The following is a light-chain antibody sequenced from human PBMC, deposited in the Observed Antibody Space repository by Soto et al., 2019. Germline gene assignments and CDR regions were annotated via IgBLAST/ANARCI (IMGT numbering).Light chain of an antibody. CDR3: QQYNIYTWK. V-gene: IGKV1-5*03. CDR1: QSISRR. CDR2: KAS. Sequence: TPSATDRVRITMTCRASQSISRRLAWYQKKTGTPPKLLIYKASSLESGVPSRFSGNGYGTGITVTISSLEYDVFGTYYCQQYNIYTWKFGQGTKVDIK. J-gene: IGKJ1*01.